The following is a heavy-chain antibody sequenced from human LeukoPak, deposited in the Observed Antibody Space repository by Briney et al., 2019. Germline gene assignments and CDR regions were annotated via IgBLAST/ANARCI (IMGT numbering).Heavy chain of an antibody. V-gene: IGHV4-34*01. CDR2: INHSGST. Sequence: ASETLSLTCAVYGGSFSGYYWSWIRQPPGKGLEWVGEINHSGSTNYNPSLKSRVTISVDTSKNQFSLKLSSVTAADTAVYYCARHGFRGYSGYGLIDYWGQGTLVTVSS. CDR1: GGSFSGYY. D-gene: IGHD5-12*01. J-gene: IGHJ4*02. CDR3: ARHGFRGYSGYGLIDY.